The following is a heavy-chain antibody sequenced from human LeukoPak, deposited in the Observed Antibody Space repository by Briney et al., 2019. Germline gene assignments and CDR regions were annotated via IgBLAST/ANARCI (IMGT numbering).Heavy chain of an antibody. CDR1: GDSVSSNSAA. CDR2: TYYRSKWSN. V-gene: IGHV6-1*01. CDR3: VRYYYDSRGYYYYYFDY. D-gene: IGHD3-22*01. Sequence: SQTLSLTCAISGDSVSSNSAAWNWIRQSPSRGLEWLGRTYYRSKWSNDYAVSVKSRITINPDTSRNQFSLQLNSVTPEDTAAYYCVRYYYDSRGYYYYYFDYWGQGTLVTVSS. J-gene: IGHJ4*02.